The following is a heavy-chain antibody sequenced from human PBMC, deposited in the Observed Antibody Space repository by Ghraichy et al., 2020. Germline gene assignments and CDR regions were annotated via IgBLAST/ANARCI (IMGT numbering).Heavy chain of an antibody. CDR1: GYSISSGYF. D-gene: IGHD3-22*01. J-gene: IGHJ4*02. CDR3: ARAARYYDSSGFYFHY. CDR2: GSA. V-gene: IGHV4-38-2*02. Sequence: SQTLSLTCTVSGYSISSGYFWAWIRQPPGKGLEWIGSGSAYYNPSLKSRVTISLDTSKNQFSLTVTSVTAADTAVYYCARAARYYDSSGFYFHYWGQGTLVTVSS.